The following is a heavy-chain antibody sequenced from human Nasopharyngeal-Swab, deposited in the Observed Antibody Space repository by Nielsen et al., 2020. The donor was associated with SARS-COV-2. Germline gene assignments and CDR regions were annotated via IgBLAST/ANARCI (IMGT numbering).Heavy chain of an antibody. CDR2: ISYSGAT. CDR1: GGSINNFY. J-gene: IGHJ3*01. V-gene: IGHV4-59*08. Sequence: SETLSLTCSVSGGSINNFYWTWIRQPPGKGLEWIAYISYSGATNYDPSLKSRVTISRDTSKNEVPLKLNSVTAADTAVYYCAAGYDERSYSRSWFDAFDVWGQGTVVTVS. CDR3: AAGYDERSYSRSWFDAFDV. D-gene: IGHD6-13*01.